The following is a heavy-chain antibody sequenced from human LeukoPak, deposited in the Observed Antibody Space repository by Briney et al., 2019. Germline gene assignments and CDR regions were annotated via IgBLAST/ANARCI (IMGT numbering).Heavy chain of an antibody. CDR1: GGSISSSSYY. Sequence: SETLSLTCTVSGGSISSSSYYWGWIRQPPGKGLEWIGSIYYSGSTYYNPSLKSRVTISVDTSKNQFSLKLSSVTAADTAVYYCAREGRRFNFDYWGQGTLVTVSS. CDR3: AREGRRFNFDY. J-gene: IGHJ4*02. CDR2: IYYSGST. V-gene: IGHV4-39*07. D-gene: IGHD3-3*01.